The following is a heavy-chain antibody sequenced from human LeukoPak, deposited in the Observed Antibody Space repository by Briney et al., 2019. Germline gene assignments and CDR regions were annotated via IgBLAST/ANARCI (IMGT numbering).Heavy chain of an antibody. Sequence: GRSLRLSCVVSGFAFSTYGMHWVRQAPGKGLEWVAIIPYDGSDKYYADSVKGRFTISRDNSKNTLYLQMNSLRVEDTAVYYCAKELHSKDAFDIWGQGTMVTVSS. D-gene: IGHD2-21*01. CDR3: AKELHSKDAFDI. V-gene: IGHV3-30*18. CDR2: IPYDGSDK. CDR1: GFAFSTYG. J-gene: IGHJ3*02.